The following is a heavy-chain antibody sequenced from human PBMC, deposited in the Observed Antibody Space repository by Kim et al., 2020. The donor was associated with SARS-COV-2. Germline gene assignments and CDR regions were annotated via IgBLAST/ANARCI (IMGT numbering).Heavy chain of an antibody. V-gene: IGHV3-53*01. Sequence: IFSGDESYYANSVKGRFTISRDNSKNTLYLQMNTLRADDTAVYYCVRERKYWGQGTLVTVSS. CDR3: VRERKY. CDR2: IFSGDES. J-gene: IGHJ4*02.